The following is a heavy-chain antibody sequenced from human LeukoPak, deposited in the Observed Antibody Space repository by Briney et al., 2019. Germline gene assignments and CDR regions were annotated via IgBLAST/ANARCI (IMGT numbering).Heavy chain of an antibody. D-gene: IGHD3-3*01. V-gene: IGHV3-23*01. Sequence: GGSLRLSCRTSGFTFSSYAMSWVRQAPGKGLEWVSGISGSGGSTYYAESVKGRFTISRDNSKNTLYLQMNSLRVEDTAVYYCAKDERRITIFGVASNYWGQGTLVTVSA. CDR2: ISGSGGST. CDR3: AKDERRITIFGVASNY. CDR1: GFTFSSYA. J-gene: IGHJ4*02.